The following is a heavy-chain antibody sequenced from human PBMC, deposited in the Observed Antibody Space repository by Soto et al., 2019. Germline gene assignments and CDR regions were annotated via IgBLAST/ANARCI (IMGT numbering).Heavy chain of an antibody. J-gene: IGHJ4*02. D-gene: IGHD6-13*01. CDR1: GGSFSGYY. Sequence: PSETLSLTCAVYGGSFSGYYWSWIRQPPGKGLEWIGEINHSGSTNYNPSLKSRVTISVDTSKNQFSLKLSSVTAADTAVYYCATMGVAAAGTTGIFDYWGQGTLVTVSS. CDR3: ATMGVAAAGTTGIFDY. CDR2: INHSGST. V-gene: IGHV4-34*01.